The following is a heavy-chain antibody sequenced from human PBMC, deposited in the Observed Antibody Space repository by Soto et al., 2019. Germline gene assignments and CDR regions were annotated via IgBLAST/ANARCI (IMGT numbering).Heavy chain of an antibody. CDR3: ARDSSNYVLEYYYGMDV. V-gene: IGHV1-2*02. CDR1: GYTFTGNY. CDR2: INPHSGVT. D-gene: IGHD4-4*01. J-gene: IGHJ6*02. Sequence: ASVKLSCKASGYTFTGNYIHWVRQAPGQGLEWMGWINPHSGVTKYAQRFQGRVTMTRDTSISTAYMELSRLRSEDTAVYYCARDSSNYVLEYYYGMDVWGQGTTVTVSS.